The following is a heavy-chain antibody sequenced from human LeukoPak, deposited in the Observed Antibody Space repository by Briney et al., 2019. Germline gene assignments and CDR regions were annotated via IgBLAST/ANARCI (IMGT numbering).Heavy chain of an antibody. CDR2: ISAYNGNT. CDR3: ASTHVDTAMVPYYMDV. Sequence: ASVKVSCKAAGYTFTSYGISWVRQAPGQGLEWMGWISAYNGNTNYAQKMKGRVTMTTDTSTSTAYMEMRSMRSADTGVYYCASTHVDTAMVPYYMDVWGKGTTVTVSS. CDR1: GYTFTSYG. J-gene: IGHJ6*03. V-gene: IGHV1-18*01. D-gene: IGHD5-18*01.